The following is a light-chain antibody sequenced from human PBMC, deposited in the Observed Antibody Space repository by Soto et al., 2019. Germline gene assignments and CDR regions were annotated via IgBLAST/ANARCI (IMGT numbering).Light chain of an antibody. J-gene: IGKJ2*01. CDR1: QSVPTY. CDR2: DAS. Sequence: PGERATLSCMASQSVPTYLAWYQQKAGQAPRLLIYDASNRATGIPARFSGSGSGTDFTLTISSLEPEDCAVYYCQQRSNWPPYTFGQGTKLEIK. V-gene: IGKV3-11*01. CDR3: QQRSNWPPYT.